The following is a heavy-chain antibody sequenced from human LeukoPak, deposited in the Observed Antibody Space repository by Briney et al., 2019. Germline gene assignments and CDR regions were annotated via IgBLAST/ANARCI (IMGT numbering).Heavy chain of an antibody. J-gene: IGHJ3*02. D-gene: IGHD3-10*01. V-gene: IGHV3-30*04. CDR2: ITYDGKNE. Sequence: GGSLRLSCAASGFTFSNSAMSWVRQAPGKGLEWVAVITYDGKNEYYADSAKGRFTLSRDNSKSTMNLEMNSLRTEDTAVYYCARDPQYLGSGDAFDIWGQGTMVIVSS. CDR1: GFTFSNSA. CDR3: ARDPQYLGSGDAFDI.